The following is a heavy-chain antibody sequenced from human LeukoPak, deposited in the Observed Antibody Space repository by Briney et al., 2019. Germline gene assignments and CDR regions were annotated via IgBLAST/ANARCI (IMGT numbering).Heavy chain of an antibody. V-gene: IGHV3-53*01. CDR1: GFTVSSYY. D-gene: IGHD3-10*01. CDR2: IYTGGGR. J-gene: IGHJ4*02. CDR3: ARKGRNGSGSYYNFNYFDY. Sequence: GGSLRLSCAASGFTVSSYYMNWVRQAPGKELEWVSVIYTGGGRYYADSVRGRFTISRDTSKNMVFLHMNSLRVEDTAVYYCARKGRNGSGSYYNFNYFDYWGQGTLVTVSS.